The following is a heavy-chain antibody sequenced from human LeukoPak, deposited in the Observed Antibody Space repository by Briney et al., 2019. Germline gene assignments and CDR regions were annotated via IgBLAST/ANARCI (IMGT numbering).Heavy chain of an antibody. V-gene: IGHV3-33*08. J-gene: IGHJ4*02. CDR3: AREQTPSYDYVWGSYRSALDY. D-gene: IGHD3-16*02. CDR1: GFTFSSYG. Sequence: GGSLRLSCAASGFTFSSYGMHWVRQAPGKGLEWVAVIWYDGSNKYYADSVKGRFTISRDNSKNTLYLQMNSLRAEDTAVYYCAREQTPSYDYVWGSYRSALDYWGQGTLVTVSS. CDR2: IWYDGSNK.